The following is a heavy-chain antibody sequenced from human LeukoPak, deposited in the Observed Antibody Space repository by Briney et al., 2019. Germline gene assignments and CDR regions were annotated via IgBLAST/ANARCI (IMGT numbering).Heavy chain of an antibody. CDR2: ISGSGGST. CDR3: AKVYGGNSYAFDI. J-gene: IGHJ3*02. V-gene: IGHV3-23*01. CDR1: GFTFTSYA. Sequence: GGSLRLSCAASGFTFTSYAMSWVRQAPGKGLEWISAISGSGGSTYYADSVKGRLTISRDNSKNTLYLQMNSLRAEDTAVYYCAKVYGGNSYAFDIWGQATMVTVSS. D-gene: IGHD4-23*01.